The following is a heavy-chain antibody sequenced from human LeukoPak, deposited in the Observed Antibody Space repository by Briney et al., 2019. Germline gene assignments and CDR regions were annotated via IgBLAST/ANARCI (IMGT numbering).Heavy chain of an antibody. J-gene: IGHJ6*02. V-gene: IGHV4-59*01. CDR2: IYDTGAT. CDR1: GGSLRNYY. Sequence: KPSETLSLTCTVSGGSLRNYYWTWIRQSPGRGLEWIGYIYDTGATNYNPSLQSRVIISIDTSKNQFSLKLPSVTAADTAVYYCARETSRQRTGRYYYYAYAMDVWGQGATVTVSS. D-gene: IGHD6-25*01. CDR3: ARETSRQRTGRYYYYAYAMDV.